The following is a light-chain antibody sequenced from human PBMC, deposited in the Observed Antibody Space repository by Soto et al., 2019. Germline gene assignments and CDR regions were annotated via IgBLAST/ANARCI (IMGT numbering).Light chain of an antibody. CDR2: DVS. Sequence: QSALTQPASVSGSPGQSITISCTGTSSDIGGYNYVSWYQQHPGKAPQLLISDVSNRPSGVSSRFSGSKSGNTASLTISGLQSEDEADYYCSSYTSSSTRVFGGGTKLTVL. CDR3: SSYTSSSTRV. J-gene: IGLJ2*01. CDR1: SSDIGGYNY. V-gene: IGLV2-14*03.